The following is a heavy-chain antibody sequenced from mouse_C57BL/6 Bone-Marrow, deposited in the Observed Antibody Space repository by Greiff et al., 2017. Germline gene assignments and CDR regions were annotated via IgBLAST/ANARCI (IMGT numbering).Heavy chain of an antibody. V-gene: IGHV14-4*01. D-gene: IGHD1-1*01. CDR1: GFNIKDDY. J-gene: IGHJ1*03. Sequence: EVQLQQSGAELVRPGASVKLSCTASGFNIKDDYMHWVKQRPEQGLEWIGWIDPENGDTEYASKFQGKATITADTSSNTAYLQLSSLTSEDTAVYYCTLYYGSSYWYFDVWGTGTTGTVSS. CDR2: IDPENGDT. CDR3: TLYYGSSYWYFDV.